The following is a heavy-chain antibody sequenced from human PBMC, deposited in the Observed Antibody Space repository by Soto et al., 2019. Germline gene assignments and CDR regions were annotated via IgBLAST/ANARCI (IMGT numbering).Heavy chain of an antibody. CDR1: GGSISSSSYY. Sequence: SETLSLTCTVSGGSISSSSYYWGWIRQPPGKGLEWIGSIYYSGSTYYNPSLKSRVTISVDTSKNQFSLKLSSVTAADTAVYYCARRGDMPLFGVRGVIYWFDPWGQGTLVTVSS. CDR3: ARRGDMPLFGVRGVIYWFDP. V-gene: IGHV4-39*01. D-gene: IGHD3-10*01. CDR2: IYYSGST. J-gene: IGHJ5*02.